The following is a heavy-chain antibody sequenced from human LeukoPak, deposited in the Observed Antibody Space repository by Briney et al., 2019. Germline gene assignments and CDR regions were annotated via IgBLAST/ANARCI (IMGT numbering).Heavy chain of an antibody. CDR1: GFTFNRNA. CDR2: IGVSGDKT. Sequence: GGSLTLSCAASGFTFNRNAISWVRQAPGKGLEWVSTIGVSGDKTFNADAVTGRFTISRDNSKNMLHLQMSSLTGEDTDLYYCVRRGDASSGWGDHDYWGQGALVTVSS. J-gene: IGHJ4*02. CDR3: VRRGDASSGWGDHDY. V-gene: IGHV3-23*01. D-gene: IGHD6-19*01.